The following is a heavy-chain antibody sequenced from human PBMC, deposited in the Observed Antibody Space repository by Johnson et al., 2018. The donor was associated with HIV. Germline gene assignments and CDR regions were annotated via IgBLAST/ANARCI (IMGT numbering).Heavy chain of an antibody. J-gene: IGHJ3*02. D-gene: IGHD6-6*01. Sequence: QVQLVESGGGVVQPGGSLRLSCAASGFTFSSYAMHWVRQAPGKGLEWVAVISYDGSNKYYVDSVKGRFTISRDNSKNTLYLQMNSLRAEDTAVYYCARVSSSRLGALDIWGQGTMVTVSS. CDR1: GFTFSSYA. CDR2: ISYDGSNK. CDR3: ARVSSSRLGALDI. V-gene: IGHV3-30*04.